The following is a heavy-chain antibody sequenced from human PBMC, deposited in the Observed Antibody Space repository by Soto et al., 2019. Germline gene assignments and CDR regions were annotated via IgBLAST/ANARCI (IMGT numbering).Heavy chain of an antibody. CDR1: GGSISSSSYY. Sequence: SETLSLTCTVSGGSISSSSYYWGWIRQPPGKGLEWIGSIYYSGSTYYNPSLKSRVTISVDTSKNQFSLKLSSVTAADTAVYYCARHGREYSSSDFDYWGQGTLVTVS. V-gene: IGHV4-39*01. CDR3: ARHGREYSSSDFDY. CDR2: IYYSGST. D-gene: IGHD6-6*01. J-gene: IGHJ4*02.